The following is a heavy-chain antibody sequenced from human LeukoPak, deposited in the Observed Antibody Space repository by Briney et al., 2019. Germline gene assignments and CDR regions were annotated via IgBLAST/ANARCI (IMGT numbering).Heavy chain of an antibody. J-gene: IGHJ3*02. CDR1: GFTFNRYV. CDR2: KWGSGGRK. CDR3: AKEGAASSGWYGDAFDI. V-gene: IGHV3-23*01. Sequence: PGGSLTLSCAASGFTFNRYVMSWVRQATGKGLEWVSAKWGSGGRKYYADSVKGRFTISRDNSKNTLYLQMNSLRAEDTAVYYCAKEGAASSGWYGDAFDIWGQGTMVTVSS. D-gene: IGHD6-19*01.